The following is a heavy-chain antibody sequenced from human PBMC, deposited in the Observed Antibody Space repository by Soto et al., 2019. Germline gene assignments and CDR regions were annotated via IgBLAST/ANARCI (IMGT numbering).Heavy chain of an antibody. J-gene: IGHJ6*02. V-gene: IGHV3-30*18. Sequence: QVQLVESGGGVVQPGASLRLSCEASGFAFSSYAMHWVRQAPGKGLEWVGVISYDGNYIYYADSVKGRFTISRDNSKNTLYVQVNSLRPEDTAVYYWAKGILSATIGPYAMDVWAQGTTVTVSS. CDR1: GFAFSSYA. D-gene: IGHD3-16*01. CDR2: ISYDGNYI. CDR3: AKGILSATIGPYAMDV.